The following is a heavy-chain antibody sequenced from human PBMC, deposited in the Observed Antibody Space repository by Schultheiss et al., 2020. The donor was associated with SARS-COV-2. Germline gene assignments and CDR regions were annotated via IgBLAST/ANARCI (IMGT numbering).Heavy chain of an antibody. Sequence: GGSLRLSCAASGFTFSSYGMHWVRQAPGKGLEWVSVIYSGGSTYYADSVKGRFTISRENAKNSLYLQMNSLRAGDMAVYYCARGALGGEGAFDIWGQGTMVTVSS. CDR2: IYSGGST. J-gene: IGHJ3*02. D-gene: IGHD3-16*01. CDR1: GFTFSSYG. CDR3: ARGALGGEGAFDI. V-gene: IGHV3-66*01.